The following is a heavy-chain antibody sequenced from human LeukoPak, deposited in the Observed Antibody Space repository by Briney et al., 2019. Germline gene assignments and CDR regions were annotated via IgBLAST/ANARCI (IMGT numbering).Heavy chain of an antibody. J-gene: IGHJ6*03. CDR1: GDSITDDY. V-gene: IGHV4-4*07. D-gene: IGHD3-3*02. CDR2: IHSGGTT. Sequence: SETLSLTCTVYGDSITDDYYTWIRQPAGKGLEWIGRIHSGGTTNYNPSLMSRVTLSIDKSKKYISLILTSVTAADTALYYCARDNGGGYTKGYEHYYYYLDVWGKGTTVTVSS. CDR3: ARDNGGGYTKGYEHYYYYLDV.